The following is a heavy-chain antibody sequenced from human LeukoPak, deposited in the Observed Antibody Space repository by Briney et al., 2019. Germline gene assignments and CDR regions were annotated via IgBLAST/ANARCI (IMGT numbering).Heavy chain of an antibody. V-gene: IGHV4-59*01. CDR3: ARADSSGWFLFDY. CDR1: GGSISSYY. CDR2: IFHSGST. Sequence: SETLSLTCNVSGGSISSYYWSWIRQPPGKGLEWIGHIFHSGSTNYSPSLKSRVAILVDPSKNLFSLKLSSVTAADTAVYYCARADSSGWFLFDYWGQGTPVTVSS. J-gene: IGHJ4*02. D-gene: IGHD6-19*01.